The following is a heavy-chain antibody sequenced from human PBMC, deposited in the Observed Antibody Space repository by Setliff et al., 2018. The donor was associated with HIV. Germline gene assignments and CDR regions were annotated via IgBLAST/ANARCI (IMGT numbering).Heavy chain of an antibody. CDR3: ARVQRGRGCSHGHWYFDL. V-gene: IGHV4-39*07. CDR1: GDSLRSTNSY. J-gene: IGHJ2*01. D-gene: IGHD5-18*01. Sequence: SETLSLTCTVSGDSLRSTNSYWGWIRQPPGKALEWIGTIYYTGSAFYNPSLKSRVTMSVDTSKSQFSLGLTLVTAADTAIYYCARVQRGRGCSHGHWYFDLWGRGTLVTVSS. CDR2: IYYTGSA.